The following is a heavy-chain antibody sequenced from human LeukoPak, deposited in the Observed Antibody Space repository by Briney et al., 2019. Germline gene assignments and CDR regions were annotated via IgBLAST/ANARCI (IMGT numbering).Heavy chain of an antibody. CDR1: GFTFDDYA. CDR2: VSWNSGSI. Sequence: GGSLRLSCAASGFTFDDYAMHWVRQPPGKGLEWVSGVSWNSGSIGYADSVKGRFTISRDNAKNTLYLQMNSLRAEDTAVYYCARAPWGGSSWAFDYWGQGTLVTVSS. J-gene: IGHJ4*02. D-gene: IGHD6-13*01. CDR3: ARAPWGGSSWAFDY. V-gene: IGHV3-9*01.